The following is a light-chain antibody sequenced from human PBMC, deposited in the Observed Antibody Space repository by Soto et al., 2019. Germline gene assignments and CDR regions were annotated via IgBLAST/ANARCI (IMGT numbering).Light chain of an antibody. J-gene: IGLJ1*01. CDR3: SSYTTSSTLLYV. CDR2: EVS. Sequence: QSALTQPASVSGSPGQSITISCTGTSSDVGGYNSVSWYQQHPGKAPKLMLYEVSNRPSGVSNRFSGSKSGNTASLTISGLQAEDEAEYYCSSYTTSSTLLYVFGTGTKVTVL. V-gene: IGLV2-14*01. CDR1: SSDVGGYNS.